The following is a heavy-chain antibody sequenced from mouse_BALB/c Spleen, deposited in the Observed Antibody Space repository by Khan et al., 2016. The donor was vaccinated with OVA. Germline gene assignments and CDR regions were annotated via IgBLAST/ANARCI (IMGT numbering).Heavy chain of an antibody. Sequence: EVELVESGGGLVQPGGSRKLSCAASAFTFSNFGMHWVRQAPEKGLEWVASISSGSATIYYADTVKGRFTISRDNPKNTLFLQMTSLRSEDTAIYYWARSLITTWYFDGWGAGTTVTVSS. J-gene: IGHJ1*01. CDR1: AFTFSNFG. V-gene: IGHV5-17*02. CDR3: ARSLITTWYFDG. D-gene: IGHD2-4*01. CDR2: ISSGSATI.